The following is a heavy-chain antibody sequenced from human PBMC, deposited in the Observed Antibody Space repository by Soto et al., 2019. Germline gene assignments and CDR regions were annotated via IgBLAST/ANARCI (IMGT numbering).Heavy chain of an antibody. V-gene: IGHV3-30-3*01. CDR3: ARDSGSGWYLGYFDY. D-gene: IGHD6-19*01. J-gene: IGHJ4*02. CDR1: GFTFSSYA. CDR2: ISYDGSNK. Sequence: GGSLRLSCAASGFTFSSYAMHWVRQAPGKGLEWVAVISYDGSNKYYADSVKGRFTISRDNSKNTLYLQMNSLRAEDTAVYYCARDSGSGWYLGYFDYWGQGTLVTVSS.